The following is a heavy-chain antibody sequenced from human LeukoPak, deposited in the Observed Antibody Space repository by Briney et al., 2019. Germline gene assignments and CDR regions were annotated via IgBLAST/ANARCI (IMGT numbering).Heavy chain of an antibody. CDR2: ISYDGSNK. J-gene: IGHJ4*02. V-gene: IGHV3-30-3*01. CDR1: GFTFSSYA. Sequence: PGGSLRLSCAASGFTFSSYAMSWVRQAPGKGLEWVAVISYDGSNKYYADSVKGRFTISRDNSKNTLYLQMNSLRAEDTAVYYCARDPQLIAAQPGDLDYWGQGTLVTVSS. D-gene: IGHD6-13*01. CDR3: ARDPQLIAAQPGDLDY.